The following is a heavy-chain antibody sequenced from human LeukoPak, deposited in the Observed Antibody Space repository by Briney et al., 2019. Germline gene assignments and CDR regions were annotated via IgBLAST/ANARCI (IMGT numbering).Heavy chain of an antibody. J-gene: IGHJ4*02. CDR2: IYYSGST. V-gene: IGHV4-31*03. CDR3: ARDRSDRFDY. CDR1: GGSISSGGYY. D-gene: IGHD3-3*01. Sequence: RTSQTLSLTCTVSGGSISSGGYYWSWIRQHPGKGLEWIGYIYYSGSTYYNPSLKSRVTISVDTSKNQFSLKLSSVTAADTAVYYCARDRSDRFDYWGQGTLVTVSS.